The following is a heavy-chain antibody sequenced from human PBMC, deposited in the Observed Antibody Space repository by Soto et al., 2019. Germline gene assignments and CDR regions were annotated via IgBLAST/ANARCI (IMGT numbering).Heavy chain of an antibody. CDR3: ARLQAAVPHY. V-gene: IGHV4-34*11. J-gene: IGHJ4*02. D-gene: IGHD6-13*01. Sequence: SETLSLTCAVYGGSFSGYYWSWIRQPPGKGLEWIGSIYYSGNTYYSPSLQSRVTISVDTSKNQFSLRLTSVAAADTAIYFCARLQAAVPHYWGQGTLVTVSS. CDR2: IYYSGNT. CDR1: GGSFSGYY.